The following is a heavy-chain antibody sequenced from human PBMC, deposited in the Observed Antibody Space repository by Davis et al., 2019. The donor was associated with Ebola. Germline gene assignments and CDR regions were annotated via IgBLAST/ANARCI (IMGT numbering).Heavy chain of an antibody. V-gene: IGHV1-46*01. CDR3: ARGRRVVPAAIAYYFDY. Sequence: ASVKVSCKASGYTFTSYYMHWVRQAPGQGLEWMGIINPSGGSTSYAQRFQGRVTMTTDTSTSTAYMELRSLRSEDTAVYYCARGRRVVPAAIAYYFDYWGQGTLVTVSS. CDR1: GYTFTSYY. CDR2: INPSGGST. J-gene: IGHJ4*02. D-gene: IGHD2-2*02.